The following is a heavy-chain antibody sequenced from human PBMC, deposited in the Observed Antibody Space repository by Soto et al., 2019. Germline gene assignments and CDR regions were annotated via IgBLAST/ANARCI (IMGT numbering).Heavy chain of an antibody. CDR3: TRDYYFGSGYYYGMVV. CDR2: IYYSGST. Sequence: WTWIRQHPGKGLEWIGYIYYSGSTYYNPSLKSRVTISVDTSKKQFSLKLSSVTAADTAVYYCTRDYYFGSGYYYGMVVWGPGTTVTVSS. J-gene: IGHJ6*02. D-gene: IGHD3-10*01. V-gene: IGHV4-31*02.